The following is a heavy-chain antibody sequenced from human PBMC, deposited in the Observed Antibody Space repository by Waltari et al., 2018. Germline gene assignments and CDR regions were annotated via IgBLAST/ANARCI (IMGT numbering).Heavy chain of an antibody. J-gene: IGHJ3*02. CDR1: GYTFTTYG. CDR2: INTDSGNP. V-gene: IGHV7-4-1*02. CDR3: ARDFESRGYDI. D-gene: IGHD3-22*01. Sequence: QVQLVQSGSELKKPGASVKVSCKASGYTFTTYGINWVRQAPGQGLEWLGWINTDSGNPTYAQGFTVRLVFSLDTSVNTAFLQISSLKAEDSAIYYCARDFESRGYDIWGQGTMVTVSS.